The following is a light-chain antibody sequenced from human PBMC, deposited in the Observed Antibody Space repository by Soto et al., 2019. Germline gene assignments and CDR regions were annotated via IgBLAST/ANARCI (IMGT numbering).Light chain of an antibody. J-gene: IGLJ3*02. Sequence: QSVLTQPPSTSATPGQRVTISCSGSSSNVGINTVSWYQQLPGTAPRLFIYTNDQRPSGVPGRFSGSKSGTSASLAIGGLQSEDEADYYCAAWDDSLSGLVFGGGTKLTVL. V-gene: IGLV1-44*01. CDR1: SSNVGINT. CDR2: TND. CDR3: AAWDDSLSGLV.